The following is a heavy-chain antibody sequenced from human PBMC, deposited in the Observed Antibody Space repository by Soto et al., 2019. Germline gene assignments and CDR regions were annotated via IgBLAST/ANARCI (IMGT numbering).Heavy chain of an antibody. CDR3: VRAPYFSDSSGYTRCLDY. J-gene: IGHJ4*02. D-gene: IGHD3-22*01. Sequence: GSLRLSCAASGFTFSSCAMHCFRQAAGKGLDWVGRSRDKPQGYSTAYAASVKGRFTTSRDESKNSAYLQMKSLKTEDTAVYYCVRAPYFSDSSGYTRCLDYWGQGTLVTVSS. CDR2: SRDKPQGYST. CDR1: GFTFSSCA. V-gene: IGHV3-72*01.